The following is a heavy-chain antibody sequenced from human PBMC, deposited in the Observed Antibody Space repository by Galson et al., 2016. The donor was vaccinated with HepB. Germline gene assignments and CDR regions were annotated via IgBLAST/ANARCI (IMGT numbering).Heavy chain of an antibody. D-gene: IGHD2-2*01. Sequence: ETLSLTCTVSGDSLSSSYWSWIRQSPGKGLEWIGYIYNTGGTNYNPSLGGRLTISADTSKNQVSLKLSSVTAADTAVYYCARGPDGSSTSSRSFDPWGRGTLVTVSS. CDR3: ARGPDGSSTSSRSFDP. J-gene: IGHJ5*02. CDR2: IYNTGGT. CDR1: GDSLSSSY. V-gene: IGHV4-59*01.